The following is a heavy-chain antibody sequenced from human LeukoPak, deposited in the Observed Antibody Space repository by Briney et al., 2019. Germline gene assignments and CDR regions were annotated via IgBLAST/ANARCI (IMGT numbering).Heavy chain of an antibody. CDR3: AKDRLWVKEAMVRGVIIRSDY. V-gene: IGHV3-74*01. D-gene: IGHD3-10*01. CDR2: INSDGGDT. J-gene: IGHJ4*02. CDR1: GFTFSCHW. Sequence: GSLRLSCAASGFTFSCHWIHWVRQGPGKGLAGVPRINSDGGDTSYADSVKGRFTISRDNAKNTLYLQMNSLRAEDTAVYYCAKDRLWVKEAMVRGVIIRSDYWGQGTLVTVSS.